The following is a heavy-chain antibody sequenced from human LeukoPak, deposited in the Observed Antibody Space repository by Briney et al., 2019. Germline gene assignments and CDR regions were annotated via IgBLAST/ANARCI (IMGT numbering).Heavy chain of an antibody. D-gene: IGHD2-2*01. V-gene: IGHV3-21*01. CDR2: ISSSSSYI. Sequence: GGSLRLSCAASGFTFSSYSMNWVRQAPGKGLEWVSSISSSSSYIYYADSVKGRFIISRDNAKNSLYLQMNSLRAEDTAVYYCARENYCSSTSCYPDYWGQGTLVTVSS. CDR1: GFTFSSYS. J-gene: IGHJ4*02. CDR3: ARENYCSSTSCYPDY.